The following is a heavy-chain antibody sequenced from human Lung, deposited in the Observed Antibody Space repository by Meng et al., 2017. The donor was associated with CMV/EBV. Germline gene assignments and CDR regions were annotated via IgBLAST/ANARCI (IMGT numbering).Heavy chain of an antibody. J-gene: IGHJ4*02. CDR2: ISGSGLST. CDR1: GFTFSNYA. Sequence: GESXKISCAASGFTFSNYAISWVRQAPGKGLEWVSTISGSGLSTYSADSVKGRFTISRDNSKNTLYLQMFNLRAADTAVYYCANSPGVYGYFFDYWGQGTLVTVSS. D-gene: IGHD5-18*01. CDR3: ANSPGVYGYFFDY. V-gene: IGHV3-23*01.